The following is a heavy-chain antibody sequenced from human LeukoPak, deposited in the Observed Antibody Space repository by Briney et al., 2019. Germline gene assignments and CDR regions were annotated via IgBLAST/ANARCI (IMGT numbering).Heavy chain of an antibody. J-gene: IGHJ4*02. CDR2: MIPIFGTA. V-gene: IGHV1-69*05. D-gene: IGHD4-17*01. Sequence: ASVKVSCKASGGTFISYAISWVRQAPGQGLEWMGGMIPIFGTANYAQKFQGRVTITTDESTSTAYMQLSSLRSEDTAVYYCAREGGLTVTTDWGQGTLVTVSS. CDR1: GGTFISYA. CDR3: AREGGLTVTTD.